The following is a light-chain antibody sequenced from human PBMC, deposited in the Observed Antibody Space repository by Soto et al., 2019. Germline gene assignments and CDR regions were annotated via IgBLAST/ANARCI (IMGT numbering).Light chain of an antibody. Sequence: QSVLTQPASVSGSPGQSITISCTGTSSDVGSYKFVSWYQQHPGKAPKLMIYEGSKRPSGVSNRFSGSKSGNTASLTISGLQAEDEADYYCCSYAGSSTLVFGGGTNSPS. CDR3: CSYAGSSTLV. CDR2: EGS. J-gene: IGLJ2*01. V-gene: IGLV2-23*01. CDR1: SSDVGSYKF.